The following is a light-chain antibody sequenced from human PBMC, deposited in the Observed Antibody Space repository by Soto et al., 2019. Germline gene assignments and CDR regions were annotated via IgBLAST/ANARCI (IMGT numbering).Light chain of an antibody. CDR2: GAS. Sequence: IVLTQSPGTLSWSPGERATLSWGASQSVSSSYLAWYQQRRGQAPRLLLYGASTRATGIPVRFSGSGSATEFTPTITSLQSEDFAVYYCQQYNNWPPWTFGQGTKVDIK. J-gene: IGKJ1*01. V-gene: IGKV3-15*01. CDR3: QQYNNWPPWT. CDR1: QSVSSSY.